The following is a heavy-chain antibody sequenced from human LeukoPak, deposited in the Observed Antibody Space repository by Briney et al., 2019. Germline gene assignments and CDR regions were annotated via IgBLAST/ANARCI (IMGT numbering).Heavy chain of an antibody. Sequence: ASVKVSCKASGYTFTSYGISWVRQAPGQGLEWMGWISAYNGNTNYAQKFQGRVTITADKSTSTAYMELSSLRSEDTAVYYCARGYSSSWYRYWGQGTLVTVSS. CDR1: GYTFTSYG. CDR3: ARGYSSSWYRY. D-gene: IGHD6-13*01. CDR2: ISAYNGNT. J-gene: IGHJ4*02. V-gene: IGHV1-18*01.